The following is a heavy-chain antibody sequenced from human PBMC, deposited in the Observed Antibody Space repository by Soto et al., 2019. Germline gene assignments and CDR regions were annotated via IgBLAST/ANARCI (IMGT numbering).Heavy chain of an antibody. V-gene: IGHV4-59*01. CDR2: IYYSGST. Sequence: PSETLSLTCTVSGGSISSYYWSWIRQPPGKGLEWIGYIYYSGSTNYNPSLKSRVTISVDTSKNQFSLKLSSVTAADTAVYYCARSSSGWSDNYFDYWGQGTLVTVSS. J-gene: IGHJ4*02. CDR1: GGSISSYY. CDR3: ARSSSGWSDNYFDY. D-gene: IGHD6-19*01.